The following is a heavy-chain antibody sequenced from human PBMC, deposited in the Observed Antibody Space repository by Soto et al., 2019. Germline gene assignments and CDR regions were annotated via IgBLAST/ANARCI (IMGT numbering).Heavy chain of an antibody. CDR1: GLTISGKKY. V-gene: IGHV3-53*01. J-gene: IGHJ3*01. Sequence: DVQLVESGGGLIQPGESLSLSCAAFGLTISGKKYVAWVRQAPGKGLEWVSALYDVDGSFYAYSVTGRFTTSSDSSKTTVYLQMNDLRPDDTAVYYCATWHEREHAFDVWGQGTTVTISS. CDR3: ATWHEREHAFDV. CDR2: LYDVDGS. D-gene: IGHD1-1*01.